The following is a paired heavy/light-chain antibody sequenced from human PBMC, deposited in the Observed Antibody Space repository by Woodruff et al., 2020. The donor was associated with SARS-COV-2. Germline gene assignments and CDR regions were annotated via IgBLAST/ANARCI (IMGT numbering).Light chain of an antibody. CDR2: AAS. J-gene: IGKJ1*01. CDR1: QSIGTY. V-gene: IGKV1-39*01. CDR3: QQSYSTPRT. Sequence: DIQMTQSPSSLSASVGDRVTITCRASQSIGTYLNWYQQKSGKAPKLLIYAASSLQSGVPSRFSGSGSGTDFTLTISSLQPEDFATYYCQQSYSTPRTFGQGTKVDFK.
Heavy chain of an antibody. J-gene: IGHJ5*02. CDR2: INAHNGNT. V-gene: IGHV1-18*01. CDR1: DYTFTSYT. CDR3: ATDGGWFDP. D-gene: IGHD3-16*01. Sequence: QVQLVQSGAEVKKPGASVKVSCKASDYTFTSYTIAWVRQAPGQGLEWMGWINAHNGNTDYPQKFQGRVTMTTDTSTTTAHMELRSLRSDDTAIYYCATDGGWFDPWGQGTLVTVSS.